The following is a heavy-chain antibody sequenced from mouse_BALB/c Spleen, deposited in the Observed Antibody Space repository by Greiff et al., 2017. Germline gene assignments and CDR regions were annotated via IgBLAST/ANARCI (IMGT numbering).Heavy chain of an antibody. J-gene: IGHJ2*01. CDR3: ARYRQASYYFDY. CDR1: GDSITSGY. Sequence: EVKLVESGPSLVKPSQTLSLTCSVTGDSITSGYWNWIRKFPGNKLEYMGYISYSGSTYYNPSLKSRISITRETSKNQYYLQLNSVTTEDTATYYCARYRQASYYFDYWGQGTTLTVSS. D-gene: IGHD3-2*02. CDR2: ISYSGST. V-gene: IGHV3-8*02.